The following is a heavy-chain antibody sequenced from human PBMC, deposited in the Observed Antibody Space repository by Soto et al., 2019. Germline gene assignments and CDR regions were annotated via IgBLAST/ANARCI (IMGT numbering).Heavy chain of an antibody. CDR1: GGSISSYY. CDR3: ARESTAGGIAAV. CDR2: IYYSGST. D-gene: IGHD6-13*01. J-gene: IGHJ4*02. V-gene: IGHV4-59*01. Sequence: KPSETLSLTCTVSGGSISSYYWSWIRQPPGKGLEWIGYIYYSGSTNYNPSLKSRVTISVDTSKNQFSLKLSSVTAADTAVYYCARESTAGGIAAVWGQGTLVTVSS.